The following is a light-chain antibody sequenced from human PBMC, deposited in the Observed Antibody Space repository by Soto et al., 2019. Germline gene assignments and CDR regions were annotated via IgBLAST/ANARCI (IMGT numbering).Light chain of an antibody. CDR3: HQRQYWPPIT. CDR1: QSASSSY. J-gene: IGKJ5*01. V-gene: IGKV3D-20*02. Sequence: EIVLTQSPGTLSLSPGERATLSCRASQSASSSYLAWYQQRPGQAPRLLIYGASSRATGIPDRFSGSGSGTDFTLTISSLEPEDFAVYYCHQRQYWPPITFGQGRRLEI. CDR2: GAS.